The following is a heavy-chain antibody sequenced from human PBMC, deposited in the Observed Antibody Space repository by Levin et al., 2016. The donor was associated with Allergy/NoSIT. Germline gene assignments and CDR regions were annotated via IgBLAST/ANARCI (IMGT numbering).Heavy chain of an antibody. D-gene: IGHD2-21*02. Sequence: GGSLRLSCSASGFTFSSYAMHWVRQAPGKGLEYVSAISTTGVYTYYADSVKGRFTISRDNSKNTDTLYLQMSSLRAEDTAVYYCVKDRAYCGGNCYSGLDYWGQGTLVTVSS. CDR2: ISTTGVYT. CDR1: GFTFSSYA. J-gene: IGHJ4*02. V-gene: IGHV3-64D*06. CDR3: VKDRAYCGGNCYSGLDY.